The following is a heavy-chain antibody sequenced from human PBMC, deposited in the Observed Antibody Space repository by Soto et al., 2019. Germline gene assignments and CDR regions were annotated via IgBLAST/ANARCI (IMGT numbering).Heavy chain of an antibody. Sequence: QVQLVQSGAEVKKPGSSVKVSCKASGGAFGSYAINWVRQAPGQGREWMGGIIPMFDTTNYAQRFQGRVTVTADEYTNTVYLERTRLTAEATAMYYCTRNRGYSSECLCQDFWGQGTLVTVSS. CDR1: GGAFGSYA. J-gene: IGHJ4*02. CDR2: IIPMFDTT. V-gene: IGHV1-69*01. D-gene: IGHD5-18*01. CDR3: TRNRGYSSECLCQDF.